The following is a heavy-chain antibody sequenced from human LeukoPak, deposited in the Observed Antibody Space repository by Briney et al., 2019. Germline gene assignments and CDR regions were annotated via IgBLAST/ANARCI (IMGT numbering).Heavy chain of an antibody. CDR2: IKQDGSEK. J-gene: IGHJ4*02. V-gene: IGHV3-7*01. CDR1: GFTFNSYW. Sequence: PGGSLRLSCAVSGFTFNSYWMTWVRQAPGKGLEWVANIKQDGSEKYSVDSVKGRFTISRDNAKNSLYMQMNSLRAEDTAVYYCAREVGATEDYWGQGTLVTVSS. D-gene: IGHD1-26*01. CDR3: AREVGATEDY.